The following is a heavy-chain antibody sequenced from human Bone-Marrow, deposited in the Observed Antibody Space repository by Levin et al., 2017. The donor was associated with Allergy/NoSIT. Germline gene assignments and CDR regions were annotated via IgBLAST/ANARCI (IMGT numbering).Heavy chain of an antibody. CDR1: GITFSSCS. Sequence: SCAASGITFSSCSMNWVRQAPGKGLEWVSYISSTSSTIYYADSVKGRFTISRDNAKNSLYLQMNSLRAEDTAVYYCARGVVGSGWNQAFDYWGQGTLVTVSS. J-gene: IGHJ4*02. V-gene: IGHV3-48*01. CDR3: ARGVVGSGWNQAFDY. CDR2: ISSTSSTI. D-gene: IGHD6-19*01.